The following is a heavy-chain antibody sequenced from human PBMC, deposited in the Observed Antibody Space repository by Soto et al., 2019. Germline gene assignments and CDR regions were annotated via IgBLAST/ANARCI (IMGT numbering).Heavy chain of an antibody. CDR1: GFTLSGYS. CDR3: ARKTPLPPDYGGTPFSDS. V-gene: IGHV3-21*01. Sequence: EVQLVESGGGLVQPGGSLRLSCAASGFTLSGYSMNWVRQAPGKGLEWVSSISTSSSYIHYADSVKGRFTISRDNAENSPYLQMNSLIAEDTAIDYCARKTPLPPDYGGTPFSDSWGQGTLVTVSS. CDR2: ISTSSSYI. D-gene: IGHD4-17*01. J-gene: IGHJ4*02.